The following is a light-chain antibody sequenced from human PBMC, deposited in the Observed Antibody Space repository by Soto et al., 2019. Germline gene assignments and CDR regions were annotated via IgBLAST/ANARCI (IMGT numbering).Light chain of an antibody. CDR2: AAS. Sequence: ALQMTQSPPSLSASVGDRVTITCRASQGIRNDLGWYQQKPGKAPKLLIYAASSLQSGVPSRFSGSGSGTDFTLTISSLQPEDFATYYCLQDYNYPLTFGQGTKVEIK. CDR3: LQDYNYPLT. CDR1: QGIRND. J-gene: IGKJ1*01. V-gene: IGKV1-6*01.